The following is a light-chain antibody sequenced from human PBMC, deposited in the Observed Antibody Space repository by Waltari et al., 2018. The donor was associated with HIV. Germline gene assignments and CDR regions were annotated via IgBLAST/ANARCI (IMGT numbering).Light chain of an antibody. Sequence: AIHLTQSTSSLSASAADSATSICRASEDISGALAWYQQKPGKPPRLLIHDASILESGVPSKFSGSGAGADFALTIISLQPEDFATYYCQQFKTYPLTFGGGTKVEIK. V-gene: IGKV1-13*02. J-gene: IGKJ4*01. CDR2: DAS. CDR3: QQFKTYPLT. CDR1: EDISGA.